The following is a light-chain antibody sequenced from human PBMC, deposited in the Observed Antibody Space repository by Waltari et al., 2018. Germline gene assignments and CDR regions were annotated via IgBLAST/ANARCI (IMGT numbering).Light chain of an antibody. CDR3: QVWDSSSDHRNV. V-gene: IGLV3-21*02. CDR2: DDS. CDR1: HIGSKS. Sequence: SYVLTQPPSVSVAPGQTARITCGGNHIGSKSVHWYQQKPGQAPVLVVYDDSDRPSGTPERFSGSNSGNTATLTISRVEAGDEADYYCQVWDSSSDHRNVFGSGTKVTVL. J-gene: IGLJ6*01.